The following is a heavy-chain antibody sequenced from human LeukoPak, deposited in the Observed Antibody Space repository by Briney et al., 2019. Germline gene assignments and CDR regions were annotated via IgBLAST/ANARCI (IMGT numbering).Heavy chain of an antibody. CDR1: GFTFSNYG. CDR2: ISGSGGTT. CDR3: AKDYYGSGSLADY. V-gene: IGHV3-23*01. D-gene: IGHD3-10*01. Sequence: PGGTLRLSCAASGFTFSNYGMSWVRQAPGKGLEWISAISGSGGTTYYADSVKGRFTISRDNSKDTLYLQMNSLRAEDTAVYYCAKDYYGSGSLADYWGQGTLVTVSS. J-gene: IGHJ4*02.